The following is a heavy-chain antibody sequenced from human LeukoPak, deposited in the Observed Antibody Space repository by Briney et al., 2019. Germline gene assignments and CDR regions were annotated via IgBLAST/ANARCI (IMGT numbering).Heavy chain of an antibody. Sequence: SETLSLTCTVSGGSISSYYWSWIRQPPGKGLEWIGYIYYSGSTNYNPSLKSRVTISVDTSKNQFSLKLSSVTAADTAVYYCARSVGSSWLIPLDYWGQGTLVTVSS. CDR2: IYYSGST. CDR3: ARSVGSSWLIPLDY. CDR1: GGSISSYY. D-gene: IGHD6-13*01. V-gene: IGHV4-59*01. J-gene: IGHJ4*02.